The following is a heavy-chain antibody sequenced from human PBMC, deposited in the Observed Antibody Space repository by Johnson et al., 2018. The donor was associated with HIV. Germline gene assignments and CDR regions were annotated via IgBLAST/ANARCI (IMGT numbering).Heavy chain of an antibody. CDR2: ISSSGSTI. CDR3: ASIRSSPSVDAFDI. D-gene: IGHD6-6*01. CDR1: AFTVSSNY. Sequence: VQLVESGGGVVQPGRSLRLSCAASAFTVSSNYMSWVRQAPGKGLEWVSYISSSGSTIYYADSVKGRFTISRDNAKNSLYLQMNSLRAEATAVYYCASIRSSPSVDAFDIWGQGTMVTVSS. J-gene: IGHJ3*02. V-gene: IGHV3-11*04.